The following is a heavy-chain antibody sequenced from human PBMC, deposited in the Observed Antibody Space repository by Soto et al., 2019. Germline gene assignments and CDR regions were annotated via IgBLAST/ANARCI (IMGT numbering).Heavy chain of an antibody. V-gene: IGHV3-48*02. CDR2: IGGGGRLI. Sequence: EVQLVESGGGLVQRGGSLRLSCAASGFTFRSFSINWVRQAPGRGLGWISYIGGGGRLISYADSVKGRFAISRDNAQNSLYLQMDSLRDEDTAVYYCARDLGWAFDCWGQGTLVTVSS. D-gene: IGHD6-19*01. J-gene: IGHJ4*02. CDR1: GFTFRSFS. CDR3: ARDLGWAFDC.